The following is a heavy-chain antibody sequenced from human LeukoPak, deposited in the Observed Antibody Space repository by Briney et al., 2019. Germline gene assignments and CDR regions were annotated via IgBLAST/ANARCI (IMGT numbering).Heavy chain of an antibody. CDR1: GSTFTSYW. CDR2: IYPGDSDT. CDR3: AGRYKNWFDP. V-gene: IGHV5-51*01. D-gene: IGHD1-1*01. J-gene: IGHJ5*02. Sequence: PGESLQISCQGSGSTFTSYWIGGVRQLPGKGLEWMGIIYPGDSDTRYSPSFQGQVTISADKSISTAYLQWSRLKASDTAMYYCAGRYKNWFDPWGQGTLVTVSS.